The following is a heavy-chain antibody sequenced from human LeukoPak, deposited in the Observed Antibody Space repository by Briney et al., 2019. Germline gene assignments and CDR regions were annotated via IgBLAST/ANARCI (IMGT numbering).Heavy chain of an antibody. CDR3: AGYGGSYPYYMDV. Sequence: GALRLSCAASAFSVSTNYMSWVRQAPGKGLEWVSVMYTVGTTHYADSVKGRCTISRDTSTNTVYLQLNSLRAEDTATYYCAGYGGSYPYYMDVWGKGTTVTLSS. V-gene: IGHV3-66*01. J-gene: IGHJ6*03. CDR2: MYTVGTT. CDR1: AFSVSTNY. D-gene: IGHD1-26*01.